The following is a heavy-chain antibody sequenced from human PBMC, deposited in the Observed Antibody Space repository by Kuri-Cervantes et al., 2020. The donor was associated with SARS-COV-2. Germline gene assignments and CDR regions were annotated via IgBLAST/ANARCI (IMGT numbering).Heavy chain of an antibody. CDR1: GIPFRSYS. CDR3: ARDNYYGSGRDYYYYMDV. J-gene: IGHJ6*03. CDR2: ISSSSSTI. V-gene: IGHV3-48*04. D-gene: IGHD3-10*01. Sequence: GESLEIFFATSGIPFRSYSMNWVRPAPGKGPEWVSYISSSSSTIYYADSVKGRFPISSDNAKNALYLQMNSLRAEDTAVYHCARDNYYGSGRDYYYYMDVWGKGPRSPSP.